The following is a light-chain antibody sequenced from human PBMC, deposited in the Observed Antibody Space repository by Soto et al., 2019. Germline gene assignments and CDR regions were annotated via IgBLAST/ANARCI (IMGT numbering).Light chain of an antibody. CDR1: QDINSW. CDR3: QKGSNFPFT. V-gene: IGKV1-12*02. CDR2: AAS. J-gene: IGKJ4*01. Sequence: DIQMTQSPASVSASVGDRVTITCRASQDINSWLGWNQQKPGIAPKLVISAASTLESGVPSRFNGSRSGTVFTLTRSSLPPVDFVTYQWQKGSNFPFTFGGGTKVQSK.